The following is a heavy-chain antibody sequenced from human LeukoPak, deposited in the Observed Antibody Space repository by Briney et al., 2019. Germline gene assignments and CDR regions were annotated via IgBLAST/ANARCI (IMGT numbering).Heavy chain of an antibody. D-gene: IGHD3-16*01. CDR3: ARVRISTFYFDY. CDR2: IYYSGST. J-gene: IGHJ4*02. Sequence: SETLSLTCTVSGGSISSGDYYWSWIRQPPGKGLEWIGYIYYSGSTYYNPSLKSRVTISVDTSKNQFSLKLSSVTAADTAVYYCARVRISTFYFDYWGQGTLVTVSS. CDR1: GGSISSGDYY. V-gene: IGHV4-30-4*08.